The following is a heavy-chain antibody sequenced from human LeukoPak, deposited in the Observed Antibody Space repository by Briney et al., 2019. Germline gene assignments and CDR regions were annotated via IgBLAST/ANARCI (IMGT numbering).Heavy chain of an antibody. D-gene: IGHD1-1*01. CDR3: ARGDGYTSGPLRD. CDR2: ISSSSSYI. J-gene: IGHJ4*02. V-gene: IGHV3-21*01. CDR1: GFTFSSYS. Sequence: GGSLRLSCAAYGFTFSSYSMNWVRQAPGKGLEWVSSISSSSSYIYYADSVKGRFTTSRDNSRNTLYLQMGSLRSEDMAVYYCARGDGYTSGPLRDWGQGTLVTVSS.